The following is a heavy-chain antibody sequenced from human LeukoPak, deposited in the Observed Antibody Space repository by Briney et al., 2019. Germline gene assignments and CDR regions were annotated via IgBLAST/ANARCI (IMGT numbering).Heavy chain of an antibody. D-gene: IGHD2-15*01. Sequence: PSETLSLTCTVSGGSISSSSYYWGWIRQPPGKGLEWIGSICYSGSTYYNPSLKSRVTISVDTSKNQFSLKLSSVTAADTAVYYCARHDPLGGYSDYWGQGTLVTVSS. V-gene: IGHV4-39*01. CDR1: GGSISSSSYY. CDR2: ICYSGST. CDR3: ARHDPLGGYSDY. J-gene: IGHJ4*02.